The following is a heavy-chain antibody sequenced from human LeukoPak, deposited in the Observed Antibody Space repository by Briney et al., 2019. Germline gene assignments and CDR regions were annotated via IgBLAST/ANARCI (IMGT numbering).Heavy chain of an antibody. J-gene: IGHJ5*02. V-gene: IGHV1-3*03. CDR3: ARGARILWFGELFSWFDP. D-gene: IGHD3-10*01. CDR1: GYTFTSYA. Sequence: GASVKVSCKASGYTFTSYAMHWVRQAPGQRLEWMGWINAGNGNTKYSQEFQGRVTITRDTSASTAYMELSSLRSEDMAVYYCARGARILWFGELFSWFDPWGQGTLVTVSS. CDR2: INAGNGNT.